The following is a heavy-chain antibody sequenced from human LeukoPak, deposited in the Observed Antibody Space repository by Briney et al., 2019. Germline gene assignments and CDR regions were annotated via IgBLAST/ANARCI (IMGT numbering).Heavy chain of an antibody. Sequence: GGSLRLSCAASGFYFSSYGMHWVRQAPGKGLEWVAVISYDGNNKYYADSVKGRFTISRDNSKNTLFLQMNSLRGEDTAVYYCAREAPPGYYFDYWGQGTLVTVSS. J-gene: IGHJ4*02. CDR2: ISYDGNNK. D-gene: IGHD1-1*01. CDR3: AREAPPGYYFDY. CDR1: GFYFSSYG. V-gene: IGHV3-30*03.